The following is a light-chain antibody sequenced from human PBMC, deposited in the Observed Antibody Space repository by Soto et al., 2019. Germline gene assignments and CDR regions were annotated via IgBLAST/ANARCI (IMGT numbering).Light chain of an antibody. V-gene: IGKV1-39*01. CDR3: QQSYNTPQT. CDR2: AAS. CDR1: QSISTY. J-gene: IGKJ1*01. Sequence: DIQMTQSPSSLSASVGDRVTVTCRASQSISTYLNWYQQRPGKAPNLLIYAASNMQSGVPSRFSGNGSGTDFALTISSLQPEDFATYYCQQSYNTPQTFGQGTKADIK.